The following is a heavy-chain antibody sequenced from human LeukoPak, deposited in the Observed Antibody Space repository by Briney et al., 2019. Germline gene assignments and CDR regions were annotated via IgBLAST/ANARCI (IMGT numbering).Heavy chain of an antibody. V-gene: IGHV1-2*02. Sequence: RASVKVSCKASGYTFTGYYMHWVRQAPGQGLEWMGWMNPNSGGTNCAQKFQGRVTMTRDTSISTAYMELSRLRSDDTAVYYCARILLMQSSSWYVLTGDPPYAFDIWGQGTMVTVSS. D-gene: IGHD6-13*01. CDR3: ARILLMQSSSWYVLTGDPPYAFDI. CDR2: MNPNSGGT. J-gene: IGHJ3*02. CDR1: GYTFTGYY.